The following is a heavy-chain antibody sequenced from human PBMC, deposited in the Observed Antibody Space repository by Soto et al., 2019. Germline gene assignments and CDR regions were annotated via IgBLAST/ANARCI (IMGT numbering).Heavy chain of an antibody. J-gene: IGHJ4*02. D-gene: IGHD6-6*01. Sequence: SETLSLTCTVSGGSISSGGYYWSWIRQHPGKGLEWIGYIYYSGSTYYNPSLKSRVTISVDTSKNQFSLKLSSVTAADTAVYYCARYSSSVFDYWGQGTLVTVSS. V-gene: IGHV4-31*03. CDR3: ARYSSSVFDY. CDR1: GGSISSGGYY. CDR2: IYYSGST.